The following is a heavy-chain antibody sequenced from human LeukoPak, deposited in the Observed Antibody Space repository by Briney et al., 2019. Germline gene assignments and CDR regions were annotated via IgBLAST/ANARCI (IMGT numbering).Heavy chain of an antibody. V-gene: IGHV1-46*01. CDR2: INPSDGST. CDR3: ARGRIYTIFGVVNGD. J-gene: IGHJ4*02. D-gene: IGHD3-3*01. CDR1: VYTFTNYY. Sequence: ASVKVSCKASVYTFTNYYMHWVRQAPGQGLEWMGIINPSDGSTSYAQKFQGRVTISVDTSKNQFSLRLSSVTAADTAVYYCARGRIYTIFGVVNGDWGQGTLVTVSS.